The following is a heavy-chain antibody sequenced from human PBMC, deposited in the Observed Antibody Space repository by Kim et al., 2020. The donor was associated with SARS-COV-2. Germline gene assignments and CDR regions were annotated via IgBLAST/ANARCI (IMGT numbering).Heavy chain of an antibody. V-gene: IGHV3-33*08. CDR2: IWYDGSNK. J-gene: IGHJ5*02. CDR1: GFTFSSYG. CDR3: ARDGGGDSTPP. D-gene: IGHD2-21*02. Sequence: GGSLRLSCAASGFTFSSYGMHWVRQAPGKGLEWVAVIWYDGSNKYYADSVKGRFTISRDNSKNTLYLQMNSLRAEDTAVYYCARDGGGDSTPPWGQGTLVTVSS.